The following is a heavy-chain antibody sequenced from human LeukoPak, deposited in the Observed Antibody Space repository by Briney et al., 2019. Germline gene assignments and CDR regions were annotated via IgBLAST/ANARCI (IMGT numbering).Heavy chain of an antibody. V-gene: IGHV4-59*12. D-gene: IGHD3-10*01. CDR1: GGSISNYY. J-gene: IGHJ4*02. CDR2: IYYSGTT. Sequence: SETLSLTCTVSGGSISNYYWSWIRQPPGTGLEWSGYIYYSGTTHYNSFLKSRVTMSVDTSKNQFSLRLSSVTAADTAVYYCARVGQGDLYFGESTGSGDYFDYWGQGTLVTVSS. CDR3: ARVGQGDLYFGESTGSGDYFDY.